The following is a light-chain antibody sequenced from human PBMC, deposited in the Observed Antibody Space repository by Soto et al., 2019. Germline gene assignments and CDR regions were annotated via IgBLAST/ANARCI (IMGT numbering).Light chain of an antibody. CDR2: DAS. Sequence: VPASVGGGVRITCRASKSISSWLAWYQQKPGKAPKLLIYDASSLESGVPSRFSGSGSGTEFTLTISSLLHADYATQYCHQDYSYQPWTSGQVTKVDI. J-gene: IGKJ1*01. CDR1: KSISSW. CDR3: HQDYSYQPWT. V-gene: IGKV1-5*01.